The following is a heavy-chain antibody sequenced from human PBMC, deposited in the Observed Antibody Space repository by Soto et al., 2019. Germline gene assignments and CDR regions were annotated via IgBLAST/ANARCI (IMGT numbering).Heavy chain of an antibody. Sequence: PSETLSLTCTVSGGSISSYYWSWIRQPPGRGLEWIGYIYYNGNTNSNPSLKSRVTISVDTSKNQFSLKLTSVTAADTAVYYCARSILTTGAYAFDIWGQGTMVTVSS. V-gene: IGHV4-59*01. CDR2: IYYNGNT. D-gene: IGHD4-17*01. CDR1: GGSISSYY. CDR3: ARSILTTGAYAFDI. J-gene: IGHJ3*02.